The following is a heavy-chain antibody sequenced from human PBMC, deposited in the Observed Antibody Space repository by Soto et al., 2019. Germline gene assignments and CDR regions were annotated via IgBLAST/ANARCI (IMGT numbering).Heavy chain of an antibody. Sequence: QITLKESGPTLVKPTQTLTLTCTFSGFSLSTSGVGVGWIRQPPGKALEWLALIYWDDDKRYSPSLKSRLTSTKDAPNNQVVLTMTNMDPVDPASHCCAHGPRSWGQGILLPASS. CDR2: IYWDDDK. V-gene: IGHV2-5*02. CDR1: GFSLSTSGVG. J-gene: IGHJ4*02. CDR3: AHGPRS.